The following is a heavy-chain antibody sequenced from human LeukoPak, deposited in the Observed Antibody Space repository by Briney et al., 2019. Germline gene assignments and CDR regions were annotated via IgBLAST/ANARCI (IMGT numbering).Heavy chain of an antibody. CDR1: GFTFSSYG. CDR3: ARGGGYNLDY. CDR2: ISRSGATI. J-gene: IGHJ4*02. D-gene: IGHD5-24*01. Sequence: PGGSLRLSCAASGFTFSSYGMNWVRQAPGKGPEWISYISRSGATIYYADSVKGRFTISRDNSKNTLYLEMNSLRAEDTAVYYCARGGGYNLDYWGQGTLVTVSS. V-gene: IGHV3-48*01.